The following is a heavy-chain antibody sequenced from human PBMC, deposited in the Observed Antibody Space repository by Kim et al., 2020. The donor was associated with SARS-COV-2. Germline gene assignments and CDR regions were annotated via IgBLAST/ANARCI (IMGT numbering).Heavy chain of an antibody. D-gene: IGHD6-13*01. CDR1: GGSISSGGYY. J-gene: IGHJ6*02. CDR2: IYYTGTT. CDR3: ARVGLAATTKYGLDV. V-gene: IGHV4-31*03. Sequence: SETLSLTCSASGGSISSGGYYWSWIRQHPGEGLEWIGYIYYTGTTYYNPSLKSRITISIDTSKNQFSLNLSSVSPADTAVYYCARVGLAATTKYGLDVWGQGTTVTVS.